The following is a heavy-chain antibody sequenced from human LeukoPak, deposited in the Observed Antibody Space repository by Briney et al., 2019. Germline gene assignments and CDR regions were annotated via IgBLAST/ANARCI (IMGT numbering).Heavy chain of an antibody. D-gene: IGHD1-26*01. Sequence: ASVKVSCKASGYTFTVYYMHWVRQAPGQGLEWMGWINPNSGGTNYAQKFQGRVTMTRDTSISTAYMELSRLRSDDTAVYYCARDHSRGQWELFPSNWFDPWGQGTLVTVSS. CDR2: INPNSGGT. V-gene: IGHV1-2*02. CDR1: GYTFTVYY. CDR3: ARDHSRGQWELFPSNWFDP. J-gene: IGHJ5*02.